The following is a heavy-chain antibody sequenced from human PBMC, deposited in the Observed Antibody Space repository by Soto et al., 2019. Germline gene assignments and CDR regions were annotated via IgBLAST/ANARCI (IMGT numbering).Heavy chain of an antibody. Sequence: SVKVSCKASGGTFSSYAISWVRQAPGQGLEWMGGIIPIFGTANYAQKFQGRVTITADKSTSTAYMELSSLRSEDTAVYYCARRYNWNDYLGAFDIWGQGTLVTVSS. CDR1: GGTFSSYA. J-gene: IGHJ3*02. D-gene: IGHD1-1*01. V-gene: IGHV1-69*06. CDR2: IIPIFGTA. CDR3: ARRYNWNDYLGAFDI.